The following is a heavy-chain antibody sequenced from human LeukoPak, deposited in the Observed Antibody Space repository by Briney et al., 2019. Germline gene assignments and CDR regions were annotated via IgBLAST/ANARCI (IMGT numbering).Heavy chain of an antibody. J-gene: IGHJ4*02. V-gene: IGHV3-48*01. CDR1: GFTFSSYS. Sequence: GGSLRLSCAASGFTFSSYSMNWVRQAPGKGLEWVSYISSSSSTIYYADSVKGRFTISRDNAKNSLYLQMNSLRAEDTAVYYCARDFGNLDDYWGQGTLVTVSS. CDR3: ARDFGNLDDY. D-gene: IGHD4-23*01. CDR2: ISSSSSTI.